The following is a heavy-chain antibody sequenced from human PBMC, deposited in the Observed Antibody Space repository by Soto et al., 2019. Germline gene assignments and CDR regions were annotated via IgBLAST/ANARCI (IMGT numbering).Heavy chain of an antibody. D-gene: IGHD3-10*01. CDR3: ARDVKAARLLLFGEHHLDYYYYMDV. CDR2: IYYSGST. V-gene: IGHV4-61*01. J-gene: IGHJ6*03. CDR1: GGSVSSGSYY. Sequence: SETLSLTCTVSGGSVSSGSYYWSWIRQPPGKGLEWIGYIYYSGSTNYNPSLKSRVTISVDTSKNQFSLKLSSVTAADTAVYYCARDVKAARLLLFGEHHLDYYYYMDVWGKGTTVTVSS.